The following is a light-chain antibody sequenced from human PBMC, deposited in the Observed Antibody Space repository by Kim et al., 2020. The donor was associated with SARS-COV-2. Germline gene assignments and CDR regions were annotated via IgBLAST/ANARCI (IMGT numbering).Light chain of an antibody. CDR2: AAS. CDR1: QSISSY. Sequence: DIQMTQSPSSLSASVGDRVTITCRASQSISSYLNWYQQKPGKAPNLLIYAASSLQSGVPSRFSGSGSGTDFTLTISSLQPEDFATYYCQQCYSTPGTFGQGTKVDIK. V-gene: IGKV1-39*01. CDR3: QQCYSTPGT. J-gene: IGKJ1*01.